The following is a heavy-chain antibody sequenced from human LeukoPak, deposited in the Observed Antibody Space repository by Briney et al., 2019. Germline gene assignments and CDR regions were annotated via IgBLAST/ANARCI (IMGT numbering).Heavy chain of an antibody. V-gene: IGHV4-30-4*01. D-gene: IGHD2-15*01. CDR1: GVSISSGDYY. CDR2: IYYSGST. CDR3: ARVNGGGTAGPFDY. Sequence: SETLSLTCTVSGVSISSGDYYWSWIRQPPGKGLEWIGYIYYSGSTYYNPSLKSRVTISVDTSKNQFSLKLSSVTAADTAVYYCARVNGGGTAGPFDYWGQGTLVTVSS. J-gene: IGHJ4*02.